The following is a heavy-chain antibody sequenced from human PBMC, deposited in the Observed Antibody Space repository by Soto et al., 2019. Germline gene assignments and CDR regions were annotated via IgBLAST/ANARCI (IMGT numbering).Heavy chain of an antibody. J-gene: IGHJ5*02. V-gene: IGHV4-34*01. D-gene: IGHD6-13*01. CDR3: AIAPRGLAAAGGKNNWFDP. Sequence: SETLSLTCAVYCGSFSGYYWSWIRQPPGKGLEWIGEINHSGSTNYNPSIKSRVTISVDTSKNQFSLKLNYVTAADTAVYYCAIAPRGLAAAGGKNNWFDPWGQGTLVTVSS. CDR2: INHSGST. CDR1: CGSFSGYY.